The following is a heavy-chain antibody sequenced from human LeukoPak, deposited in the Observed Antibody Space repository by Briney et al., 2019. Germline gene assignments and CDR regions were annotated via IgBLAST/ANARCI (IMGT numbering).Heavy chain of an antibody. CDR2: INPSGGST. CDR3: ARSGSGWADDY. D-gene: IGHD6-19*01. Sequence: ASVKVSCKASGYTFTSYYMHWVRQAPGQGLEWMGIINPSGGSTSYAQKFQGRVTMTRDMSTSTVYMELSSLRSEDTAVYYCARSGSGWADDYWGQGTLVTVSS. V-gene: IGHV1-46*01. J-gene: IGHJ4*02. CDR1: GYTFTSYY.